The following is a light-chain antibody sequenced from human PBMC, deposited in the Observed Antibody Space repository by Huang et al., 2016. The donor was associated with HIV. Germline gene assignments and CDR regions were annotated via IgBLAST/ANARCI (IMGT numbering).Light chain of an antibody. CDR3: QQSNSPPYT. J-gene: IGKJ2*01. Sequence: DIQMTQSPSSLSASVGDRVTIPCRASQSMNVFLNWYQQKPGKAPKLLIYSASRLESGVPSRFSGSGSGTDFSLTINNLQPEDSATYYCQQSNSPPYTFGQGTKVEIK. CDR2: SAS. CDR1: QSMNVF. V-gene: IGKV1-39*01.